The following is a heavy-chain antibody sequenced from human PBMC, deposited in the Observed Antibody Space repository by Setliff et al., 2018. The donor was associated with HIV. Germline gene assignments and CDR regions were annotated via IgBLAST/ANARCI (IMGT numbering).Heavy chain of an antibody. J-gene: IGHJ4*02. D-gene: IGHD3-9*01. CDR2: MNGDGSTT. V-gene: IGHV3-74*01. Sequence: PGGSLRLSCAASGFTFSTAWMHWVRQAPGKGLVWLSRMNGDGSTTDYADSVKGRFTVSRDNAKNTLYLQMNSLTAEDTAVYYCARAGYYRFDYWGQGTLVTVSS. CDR1: GFTFSTAW. CDR3: ARAGYYRFDY.